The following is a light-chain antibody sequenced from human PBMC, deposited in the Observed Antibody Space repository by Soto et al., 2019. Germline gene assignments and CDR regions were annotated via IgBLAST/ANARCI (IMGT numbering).Light chain of an antibody. CDR3: NSYTRFSTYV. V-gene: IGLV2-14*01. CDR1: SSDVGLYDF. Sequence: QSALTQPASVSGSPGQSITISCTGASSDVGLYDFVSWYQHHPGKAPKLLIFEVNYRPSGVSSRFSGSKSGNTASLTISGLQAEDEADYYCNSYTRFSTYVFGTGTKLTVL. CDR2: EVN. J-gene: IGLJ1*01.